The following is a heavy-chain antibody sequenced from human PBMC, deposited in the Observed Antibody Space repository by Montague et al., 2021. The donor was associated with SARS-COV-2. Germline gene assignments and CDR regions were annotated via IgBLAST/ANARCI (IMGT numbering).Heavy chain of an antibody. V-gene: IGHV3-48*04. CDR3: AKDLVLRAARPDALDV. J-gene: IGHJ3*01. D-gene: IGHD6-6*01. CDR2: ISSSTNII. CDR1: GFTFSSYS. Sequence: LRLSCAASGFTFSSYSVNWVRQAPGRGLEWISYISSSTNIIYYADSVKGRFTISRDNARNPLYLQMNSLRVDDTAVYYCAKDLVLRAARPDALDVWGQGTVVTVSS.